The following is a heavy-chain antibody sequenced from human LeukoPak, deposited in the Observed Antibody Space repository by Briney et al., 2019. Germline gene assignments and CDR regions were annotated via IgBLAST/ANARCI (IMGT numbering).Heavy chain of an antibody. Sequence: SETLSLTCTVSGGSISSSSYYWGCIRQPPGKGLEWIGSIYYSGSTYYNPSLKSRVTISIDTSKNQFSLKVNSVTAADTAVYYCARKIDYGDYHFDFWGQGTLVTVSS. CDR1: GGSISSSSYY. V-gene: IGHV4-39*07. D-gene: IGHD4-17*01. J-gene: IGHJ4*02. CDR3: ARKIDYGDYHFDF. CDR2: IYYSGST.